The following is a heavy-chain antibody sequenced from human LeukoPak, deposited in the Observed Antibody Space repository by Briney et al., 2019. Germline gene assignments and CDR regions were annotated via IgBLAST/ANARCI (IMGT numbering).Heavy chain of an antibody. CDR3: ARDGSDNWGQFDF. V-gene: IGHV4-39*07. J-gene: IGHJ4*02. CDR1: GGSISKSGYY. Sequence: SETLSLTCTVSGGSISKSGYYWGWIRQPPGKGLEWIANIYYSGSTYYNPSLQSRVTISVDTSKNQFFLNLRSETAADSAVYYCARDGSDNWGQFDFWGQGALVTVSS. CDR2: IYYSGST. D-gene: IGHD1-1*01.